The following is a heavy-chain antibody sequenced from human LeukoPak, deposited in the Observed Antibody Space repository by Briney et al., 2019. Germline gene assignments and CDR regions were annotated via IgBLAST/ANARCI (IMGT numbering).Heavy chain of an antibody. CDR2: IYHSGSP. D-gene: IGHD1-1*01. CDR3: ARVNINNWHSCDY. Sequence: SETLSLTCTVSGGSISSNNWWGWVRQPPGKGLEWIGEIYHSGSPNYNPSLKSRVTISVDKSRNHFSLNLSSVTAADTAVYYCARVNINNWHSCDYWGQGTLVTVSS. V-gene: IGHV4-4*02. J-gene: IGHJ4*02. CDR1: GGSISSNNW.